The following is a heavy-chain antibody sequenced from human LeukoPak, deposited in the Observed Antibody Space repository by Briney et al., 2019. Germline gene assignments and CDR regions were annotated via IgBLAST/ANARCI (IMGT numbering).Heavy chain of an antibody. CDR2: IWNSGNT. V-gene: IGHV4-31*03. D-gene: IGHD6-6*01. Sequence: SQTLSVTSFVPGDSITVRTYYWTWIRQHPKRGLEWIGYIWNSGNTNYNPALKSRVTISVDTSKNQFSLKLASVTAADTAIYYCARDVSSMFPNWFDPWGHGILVIVSS. CDR3: ARDVSSMFPNWFDP. J-gene: IGHJ5*02. CDR1: GDSITVRTYY.